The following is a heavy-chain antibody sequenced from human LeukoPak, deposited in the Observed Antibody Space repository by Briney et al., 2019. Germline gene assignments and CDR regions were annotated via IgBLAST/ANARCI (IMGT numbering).Heavy chain of an antibody. Sequence: SGTLSLTSADSRGSTTVSTWWTWVRQPPGKGLEWIGEIYHSGSTNYNPSLKSRATISVDKSKNQFSLKLSSVTAADTPVYYCRSWAMRANKSDYWGQGTLVTVSS. D-gene: IGHD6-13*01. CDR1: RGSTTVSTW. V-gene: IGHV4-4*02. CDR3: RSWAMRANKSDY. CDR2: IYHSGST. J-gene: IGHJ4*02.